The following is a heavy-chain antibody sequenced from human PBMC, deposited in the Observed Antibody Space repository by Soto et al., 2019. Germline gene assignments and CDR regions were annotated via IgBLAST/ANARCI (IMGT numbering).Heavy chain of an antibody. D-gene: IGHD3-22*01. Sequence: EVQLVESGGGLVQPGGSLRLSCSASGFTFSSYDTHWVRQGTGKGLEWVSAIGTTGDTYYAGSVKGRFTISRENAKNSLYLQMNSLRAGDTAIYFCARAIGPTLFDYWGQGTLVTVSS. CDR3: ARAIGPTLFDY. CDR1: GFTFSSYD. J-gene: IGHJ4*02. CDR2: IGTTGDT. V-gene: IGHV3-13*04.